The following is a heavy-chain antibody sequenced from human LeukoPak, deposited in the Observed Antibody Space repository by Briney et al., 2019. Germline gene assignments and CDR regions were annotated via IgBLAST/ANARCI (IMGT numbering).Heavy chain of an antibody. CDR3: ARDTSWDYHGSGSYLGDY. J-gene: IGHJ4*02. D-gene: IGHD3-10*01. CDR1: GFTFSSYA. Sequence: PGGSLRLSCAASGFTFSSYAMHWVRQAPGKGLEWVAVISYDGSNKYYADSVKGRFTISRDNSKNKLYLQMNSLRAEDTAVYYCARDTSWDYHGSGSYLGDYWGQGTLVTVSS. CDR2: ISYDGSNK. V-gene: IGHV3-30-3*01.